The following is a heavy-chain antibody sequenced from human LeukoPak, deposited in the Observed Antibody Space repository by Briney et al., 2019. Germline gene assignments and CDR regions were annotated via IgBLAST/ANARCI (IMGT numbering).Heavy chain of an antibody. Sequence: SETLSLTCTVSGGSISSYYWSWIRQPAGKGLEWIGRIYTSGSTNYNPSLKSRVTMSVDTSKNQFSLKLSSVTAADTAVYYCARLMTTVTTGWFNPWGQGTLVTVSS. CDR2: IYTSGST. CDR1: GGSISSYY. D-gene: IGHD4-17*01. V-gene: IGHV4-4*07. CDR3: ARLMTTVTTGWFNP. J-gene: IGHJ5*02.